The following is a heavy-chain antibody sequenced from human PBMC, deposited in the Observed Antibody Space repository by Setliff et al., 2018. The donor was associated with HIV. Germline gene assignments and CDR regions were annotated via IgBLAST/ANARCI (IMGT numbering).Heavy chain of an antibody. CDR2: ISYDESNK. D-gene: IGHD1-26*01. CDR1: GFTFTDYY. V-gene: IGHV3-30*01. Sequence: PGGSLRLSCAASGFTFTDYYMSWIRQAPGKGLEWVTVISYDESNKYYGDSVKGRFAISRDNSKNTLYLQMNSLRAEDTAVYYCARGPNRYSGTYSYYYYMDVWGKGTTVTVSS. CDR3: ARGPNRYSGTYSYYYYMDV. J-gene: IGHJ6*03.